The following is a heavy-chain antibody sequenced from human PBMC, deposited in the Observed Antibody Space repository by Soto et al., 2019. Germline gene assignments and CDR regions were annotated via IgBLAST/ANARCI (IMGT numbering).Heavy chain of an antibody. Sequence: NPSETLSLTCTVSGGSISSYYWSWIRQPPGKGLEWIGYIYYSGSTNYNPSLKSRVTISVDTSKNQFSLKLSSVTAADTAVYYCARKGGSSSNEGGIEYYFDYWGQGTLVTVSS. V-gene: IGHV4-59*01. CDR2: IYYSGST. D-gene: IGHD6-6*01. CDR3: ARKGGSSSNEGGIEYYFDY. CDR1: GGSISSYY. J-gene: IGHJ4*02.